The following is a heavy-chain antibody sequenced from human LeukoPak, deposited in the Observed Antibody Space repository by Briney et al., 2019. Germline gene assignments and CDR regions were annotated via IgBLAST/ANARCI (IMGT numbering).Heavy chain of an antibody. Sequence: PGRSLRLSCAASGFTFSSYGMHWVRQAPGKGLEWVAVIWYDGSNKYYADSVKGRFTISRDNSKNTLYLQMNSVRAEDTAVYYCAKSNDYNNYGRGFGDYWGQGTLVTVSS. J-gene: IGHJ4*02. CDR3: AKSNDYNNYGRGFGDY. CDR2: IWYDGSNK. V-gene: IGHV3-33*06. D-gene: IGHD4-11*01. CDR1: GFTFSSYG.